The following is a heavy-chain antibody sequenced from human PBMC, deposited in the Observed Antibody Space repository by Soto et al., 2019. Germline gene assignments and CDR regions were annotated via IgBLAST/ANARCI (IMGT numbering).Heavy chain of an antibody. V-gene: IGHV3-23*01. J-gene: IGHJ4*02. CDR1: GFTFSSYA. D-gene: IGHD3-10*01. Sequence: EVQLLESGGGLVQPGGSLRLSCAASGFTFSSYAMSWVRQAPGKGLEWVSAISGSGGSTYYADSVKGRFTISRDNSKNTLYRKMNSLRAEQTAVYYCAKAFSRYGSGGFDYWCQGSLVTVSS. CDR3: AKAFSRYGSGGFDY. CDR2: ISGSGGST.